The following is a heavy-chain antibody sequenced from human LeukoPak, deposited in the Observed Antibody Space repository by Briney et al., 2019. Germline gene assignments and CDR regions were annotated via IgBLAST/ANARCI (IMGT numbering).Heavy chain of an antibody. CDR2: IYHSGST. J-gene: IGHJ3*02. CDR3: ARYSSGWYDGAFDI. CDR1: GGSISSSNW. Sequence: SGTLSLTCAVSGGSISSSNWWSWVRQPPGKGLEWIGEIYHSGSTNYNPSLKSRVTISVDKSKNQFSLKLSSVTAADTAVYYCARYSSGWYDGAFDIWGQGTMVTVSS. V-gene: IGHV4-4*02. D-gene: IGHD6-19*01.